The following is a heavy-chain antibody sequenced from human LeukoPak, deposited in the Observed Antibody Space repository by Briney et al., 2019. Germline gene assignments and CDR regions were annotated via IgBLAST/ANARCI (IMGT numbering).Heavy chain of an antibody. D-gene: IGHD4-23*01. V-gene: IGHV1-69*04. CDR2: IIPILGIA. CDR3: ARDLRTVVTIEDAFDI. Sequence: SVKVSCKASGGTFSSYAISWVRQAPGQGLEWMGRIIPILGIANYAQKFQGRVTITADKSASTAYMELSSLRSEDTAVYYCARDLRTVVTIEDAFDIWGQGTMVTVSS. CDR1: GGTFSSYA. J-gene: IGHJ3*02.